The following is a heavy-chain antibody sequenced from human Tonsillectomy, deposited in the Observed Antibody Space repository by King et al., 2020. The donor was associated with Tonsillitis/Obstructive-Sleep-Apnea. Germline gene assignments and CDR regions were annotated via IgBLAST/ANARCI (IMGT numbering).Heavy chain of an antibody. Sequence: HVQLVQSGAEVKKPGGSVRVSCKASGYTFTSYDINWVRQATGQGLEWMGWMNPNSGNTDYAQKFQGRVTMTRNTSISTAYMELSSLRSEDTAVYYCARETSHRGDAFDIWGQGTMVTVSS. V-gene: IGHV1-8*01. CDR3: ARETSHRGDAFDI. D-gene: IGHD1-1*01. J-gene: IGHJ3*02. CDR2: MNPNSGNT. CDR1: GYTFTSYD.